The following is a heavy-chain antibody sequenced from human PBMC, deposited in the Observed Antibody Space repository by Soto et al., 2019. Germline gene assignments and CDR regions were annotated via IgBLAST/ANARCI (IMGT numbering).Heavy chain of an antibody. V-gene: IGHV4-34*02. CDR1: GKSFIGYY. CDR2: INHRGSA. J-gene: IGHJ5*02. CDR3: ARTDIVTTNCFDP. Sequence: LHLQQWGEGLLKPSETLSLTCPVYGKSFIGYYWTWTRQPPGKGLEWIGEINHRGSANYNPSLKSRVTISVDTSNNQFSLKLSSVTAADTSVYYCARTDIVTTNCFDPWGQGTLVTVSS. D-gene: IGHD5-12*01.